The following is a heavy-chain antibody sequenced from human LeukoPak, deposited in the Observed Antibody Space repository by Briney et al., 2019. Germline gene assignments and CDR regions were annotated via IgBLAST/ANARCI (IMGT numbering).Heavy chain of an antibody. V-gene: IGHV4-39*01. CDR1: GDSISSTTYY. CDR2: SSYSGNT. D-gene: IGHD6-19*01. CDR3: ARRPVAGRIAHAFDI. J-gene: IGHJ3*02. Sequence: PSETLSLTCTVSGDSISSTTYYWGWVRQPPERGREWIRCSSYSGNTYYNPYLKSRVSISRDTSKNQLSLKLSSVNAADTAVYYCARRPVAGRIAHAFDIWGQGRMVTVSS.